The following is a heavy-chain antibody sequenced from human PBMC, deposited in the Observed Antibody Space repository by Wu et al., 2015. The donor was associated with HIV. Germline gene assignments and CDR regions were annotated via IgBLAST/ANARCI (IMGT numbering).Heavy chain of an antibody. Sequence: QVQLQESGPGLVKPSETLSLTCTVSGGSISSHYWNWIRQPPGKGLEWIGYVYDSGRTNINPSLKSRVTLSLDTSYNQFSLNMNSVTAADAAVYYCARGEFLEVGPRPFDIWGQGIMVTVSS. CDR3: ARGEFLEVGPRPFDI. CDR2: VYDSGRT. CDR1: GGSISSHY. V-gene: IGHV4-59*11. J-gene: IGHJ3*02. D-gene: IGHD3-3*01.